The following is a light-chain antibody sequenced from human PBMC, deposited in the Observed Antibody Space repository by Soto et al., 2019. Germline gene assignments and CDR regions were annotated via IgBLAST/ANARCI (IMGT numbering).Light chain of an antibody. V-gene: IGLV1-44*01. CDR1: NSIIGSNT. Sequence: QSVLTQPPSASGTPGQRVTISCSGSNSIIGSNTVNWYQQLPGTAPKLLIYDNNKRPSGVPGRFSDSKSGTSASLAISGLQSEDEADYYCASWDDRLNGVIFGGGTKLTVL. CDR2: DNN. CDR3: ASWDDRLNGVI. J-gene: IGLJ2*01.